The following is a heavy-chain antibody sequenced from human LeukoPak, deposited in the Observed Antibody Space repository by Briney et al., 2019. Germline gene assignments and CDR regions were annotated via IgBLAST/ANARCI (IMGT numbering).Heavy chain of an antibody. CDR3: ARDGGYSYGYNY. V-gene: IGHV1-3*01. CDR2: INAGNGNT. Sequence: GSVKLSCKASGYTFTSYAMHWWGQAPRQRLEWWGWINAGNGNTKYSQKFQGRVTITRDTSASTAYMELSSLRSEDTAVYYCARDGGYSYGYNYWGQGTLVTVSS. D-gene: IGHD5-18*01. CDR1: GYTFTSYA. J-gene: IGHJ4*02.